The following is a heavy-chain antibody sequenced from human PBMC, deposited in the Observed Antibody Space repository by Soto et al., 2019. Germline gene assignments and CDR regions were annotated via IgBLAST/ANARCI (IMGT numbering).Heavy chain of an antibody. J-gene: IGHJ3*02. D-gene: IGHD1-26*01. CDR1: GFTFSRYV. CDR3: AKDRSVSYGYALDI. V-gene: IGHV3-23*01. CDR2: ISGSGGRT. Sequence: GGSLRLSCAASGFTFSRYVMSWVRQAPGKGLEWVSDISGSGGRTYYADSVKGRFSFSRDNSKNTVYLQMNSLRAEDTAVYYCAKDRSVSYGYALDIWGQGTMVTVSS.